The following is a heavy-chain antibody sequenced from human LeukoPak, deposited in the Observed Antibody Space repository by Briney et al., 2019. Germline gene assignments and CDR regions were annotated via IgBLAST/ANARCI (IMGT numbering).Heavy chain of an antibody. CDR2: INHSGST. CDR1: GGSFSGYY. CDR3: ASVPNYYDSSGSRFDY. Sequence: PSETLSLTCAVYGGSFSGYYWSWIRQPPGKGLEWIGEINHSGSTNYNPSLKSRVTISVDTSKNQFSLKLSPVTAADTAVYYCASVPNYYDSSGSRFDYWGQGTLVTVSS. J-gene: IGHJ4*02. D-gene: IGHD3-22*01. V-gene: IGHV4-34*01.